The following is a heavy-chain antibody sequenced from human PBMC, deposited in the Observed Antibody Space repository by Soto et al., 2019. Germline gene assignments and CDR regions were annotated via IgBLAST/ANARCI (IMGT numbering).Heavy chain of an antibody. CDR2: IHYSGST. CDR3: ARVRSNPFDY. Sequence: SETLSLTCTVSGDSISTFYWSWIRQPPGKGLEWIGYIHYSGSTNYNPSLKSQVIISVDTSKNQFSLKLSSVTAADTDVYFCARVRSNPFDYWGQGTLVTVSS. V-gene: IGHV4-59*01. D-gene: IGHD3-3*01. J-gene: IGHJ4*02. CDR1: GDSISTFY.